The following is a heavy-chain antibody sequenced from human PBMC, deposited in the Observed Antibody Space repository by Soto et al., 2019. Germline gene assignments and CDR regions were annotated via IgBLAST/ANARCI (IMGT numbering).Heavy chain of an antibody. CDR1: GFTFSSYW. CDR2: INDDGRRT. Sequence: EVQLVESGGGLVQPGGSLRLSCAASGFTFSSYWMHWVRQAPGKGLEWVSRINDDGRRTSYADSVKGRFTISRDNAKNTLYLHITRRGDEDSAIYACEGRHRPSSTSDCWGQGTLVTFS. CDR3: EGRHRPSSTSDC. V-gene: IGHV3-74*01. J-gene: IGHJ4*02.